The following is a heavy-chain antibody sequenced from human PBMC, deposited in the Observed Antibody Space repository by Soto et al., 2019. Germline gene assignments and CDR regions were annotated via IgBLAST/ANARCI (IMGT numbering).Heavy chain of an antibody. CDR2: IIPVLGIV. V-gene: IGHV1-69*04. CDR1: GGTFTSYS. J-gene: IGHJ4*02. Sequence: QVQLVQSGAEVKKPGSSVKVSCKASGGTFTSYSITWVRQAPGQGLEWMGRIIPVLGIVNYAQKFQGRVTITADKSTTTAYMELSRLRSEDTAGYYCARDGLGTTRRYFDSWGQGTLVTVSS. D-gene: IGHD1-1*01. CDR3: ARDGLGTTRRYFDS.